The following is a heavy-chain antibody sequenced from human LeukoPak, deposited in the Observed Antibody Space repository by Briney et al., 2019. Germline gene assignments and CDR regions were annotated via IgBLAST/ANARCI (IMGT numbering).Heavy chain of an antibody. CDR3: AKRTGGGDFDY. J-gene: IGHJ4*02. D-gene: IGHD3-16*01. CDR2: IDGSGGST. Sequence: PGGSLRLSCVVSGFTFSTSAMNWVCQAPGKGLEWVSFIDGSGGSTYYAESVKGRFTISRDNSKNTLFLQMNSLRADDTAVYYCAKRTGGGDFDYWGQGTLVTVSS. V-gene: IGHV3-23*01. CDR1: GFTFSTSA.